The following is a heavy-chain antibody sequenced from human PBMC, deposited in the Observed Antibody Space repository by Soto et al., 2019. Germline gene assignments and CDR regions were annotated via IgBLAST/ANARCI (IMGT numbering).Heavy chain of an antibody. CDR2: ISGSGGST. V-gene: IGHV3-23*01. Sequence: GALRLSCAASVFTFSSYAMSWVRQAPGKGLEWVSAISGSGGSTYYADSVKGRFTISRDNSKNTLYLQMNSLRAEDTAVYYCAKASSSGRYYFDYWGQGTLVTVSS. J-gene: IGHJ4*02. D-gene: IGHD6-19*01. CDR3: AKASSSGRYYFDY. CDR1: VFTFSSYA.